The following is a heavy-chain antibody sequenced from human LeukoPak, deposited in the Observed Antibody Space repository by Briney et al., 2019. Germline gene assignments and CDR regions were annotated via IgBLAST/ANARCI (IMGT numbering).Heavy chain of an antibody. CDR3: ATRHEYSYPY. CDR1: GFTFSNYA. Sequence: GGSLRLSCAASGFTFSNYAMHWVRQAPGKGLEYVSAIGGNGDTSYYADSVKGRFTISRDNSKNTVYLQMGSLRAEDMAVYYCATRHEYSYPYWGQGTLVTVSS. V-gene: IGHV3-64*02. CDR2: IGGNGDTS. D-gene: IGHD5-18*01. J-gene: IGHJ4*02.